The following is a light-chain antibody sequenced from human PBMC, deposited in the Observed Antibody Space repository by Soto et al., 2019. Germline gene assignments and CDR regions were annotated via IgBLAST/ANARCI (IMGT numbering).Light chain of an antibody. CDR3: CSYAGSSTRV. V-gene: IGLV2-11*01. CDR2: DVS. J-gene: IGLJ1*01. CDR1: TSDVGSYNY. Sequence: QSALTQPRSVSGSPGQSVTISCTGTTSDVGSYNYVSWYQQHPGKPPKLMIYDVSKRPSGAPDRFSGSKSGNTASLTISGLQPEDDDCCSYAGSSTRVFGTGTKLTVL.